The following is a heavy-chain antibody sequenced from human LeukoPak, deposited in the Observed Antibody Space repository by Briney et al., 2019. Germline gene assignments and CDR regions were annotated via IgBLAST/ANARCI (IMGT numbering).Heavy chain of an antibody. J-gene: IGHJ4*02. CDR1: GDSISSSHYY. CDR2: IYSGGET. V-gene: IGHV4-39*02. Sequence: ETLSLTCTVSGDSISSSHYYWGWIRQSPGKGLEWIGSIYSGGETHYNPSLNSRVTIFLDTSKNRFSLNLISVTATDTAVYYCVRDYSNFVQGDWGQGTLVTVSS. D-gene: IGHD4-11*01. CDR3: VRDYSNFVQGD.